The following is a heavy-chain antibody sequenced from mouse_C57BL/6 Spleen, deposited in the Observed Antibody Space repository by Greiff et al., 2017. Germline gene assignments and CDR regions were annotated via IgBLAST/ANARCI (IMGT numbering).Heavy chain of an antibody. Sequence: VKLQESGPELVKPGASVKISCKASGYTFTDYYINWVKQRPGQGLEWIGWIFPGSGSTYYNEKFKGKATLTVDKSSSTAYMLLSSLTSEDSAVYFCARLVPHYYGSSYGYFDVWGTGTTVTVSS. J-gene: IGHJ1*03. CDR3: ARLVPHYYGSSYGYFDV. CDR1: GYTFTDYY. D-gene: IGHD1-1*01. V-gene: IGHV1-75*01. CDR2: IFPGSGST.